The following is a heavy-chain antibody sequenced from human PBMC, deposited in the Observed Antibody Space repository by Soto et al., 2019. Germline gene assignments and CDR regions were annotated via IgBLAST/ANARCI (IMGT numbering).Heavy chain of an antibody. Sequence: SETLSLTCTVSGGSMRSYYWTWIRQPPGKGLEWLGCISYTGNTNYNPSLKSRVTISVDSSNNQFSLRLNSVTAADTALYYCARDRGYGDYDSWGQGTLVTVCS. CDR2: ISYTGNT. D-gene: IGHD4-17*01. CDR3: ARDRGYGDYDS. J-gene: IGHJ4*02. V-gene: IGHV4-59*01. CDR1: GGSMRSYY.